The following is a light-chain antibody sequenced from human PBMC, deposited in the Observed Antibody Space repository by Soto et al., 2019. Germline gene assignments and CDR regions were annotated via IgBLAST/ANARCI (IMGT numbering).Light chain of an antibody. CDR2: DAS. Sequence: DIQMTQSPSTLSASVGDRVTITCRASQSISSWLAWYQQKPGKAPKLLIYDASSLESGVPSRFSGSGSGTEFTLTFSSLQPDDFATYSCQLYNSEGTFGQGTKVDIK. CDR3: QLYNSEGT. V-gene: IGKV1-5*01. J-gene: IGKJ1*01. CDR1: QSISSW.